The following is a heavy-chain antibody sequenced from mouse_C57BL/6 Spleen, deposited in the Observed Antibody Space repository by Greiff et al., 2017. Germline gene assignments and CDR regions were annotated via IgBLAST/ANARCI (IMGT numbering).Heavy chain of an antibody. CDR3: ARKSHYFDY. Sequence: QVQLQQPGAELVMPGASVKLSCKASGYTFTSYWMHWVKQRPGQGLEWIGEIDPSDSYTNYNQKFKGKSTLTVDKSSSTAYMQLRSLTSEDSAVYYCARKSHYFDYWGQGTTLTVCS. V-gene: IGHV1-69*01. CDR2: IDPSDSYT. CDR1: GYTFTSYW. D-gene: IGHD6-2*01. J-gene: IGHJ2*01.